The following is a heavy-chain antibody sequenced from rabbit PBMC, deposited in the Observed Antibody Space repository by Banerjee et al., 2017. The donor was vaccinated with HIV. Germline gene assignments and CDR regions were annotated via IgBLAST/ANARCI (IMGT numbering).Heavy chain of an antibody. CDR3: ARDRGDWGYYFNL. V-gene: IGHV1S45*01. J-gene: IGHJ4*01. CDR1: GFSFSGNYY. CDR2: IYAGSSGVT. D-gene: IGHD4-1*01. Sequence: QEQLEESGGDLVKPGASLTLTCTASGFSFSGNYYMCWVRQAPGKGLKWIACIYAGSSGVTYHARWAIGRFTISKTSSTTVTLQMTSLTAADTATYFCARDRGDWGYYFNLWGPGTLVTVS.